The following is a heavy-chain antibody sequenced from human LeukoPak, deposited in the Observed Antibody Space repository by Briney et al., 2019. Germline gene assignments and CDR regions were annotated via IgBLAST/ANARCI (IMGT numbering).Heavy chain of an antibody. D-gene: IGHD3-10*01. Sequence: PGGSLRLSCAASGFTFSSYGMHWVRQAPGKGLEWVAVISYDGSNKYYADSVKGRFTISRDNSKNTLYLQMSSLRAEDTAVYYCARGGGYGVKIDYWGQGTLVTVSS. CDR3: ARGGGYGVKIDY. CDR2: ISYDGSNK. V-gene: IGHV3-30*03. CDR1: GFTFSSYG. J-gene: IGHJ4*02.